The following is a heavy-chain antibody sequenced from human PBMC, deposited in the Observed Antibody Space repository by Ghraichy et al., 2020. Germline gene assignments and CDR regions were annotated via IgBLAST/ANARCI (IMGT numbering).Heavy chain of an antibody. V-gene: IGHV4-39*01. CDR2: AYYSGTT. D-gene: IGHD3-3*01. CDR1: GGSVRSSDYY. J-gene: IGHJ5*02. Sequence: SETLSLTCTVSGGSVRSSDYYWAWIRQPPGKGLEWIGNAYYSGTTYYNPSLKSRVTMSLDTSKNQFSLRLNSVTAADTAVYYCARRVSIYYTQNCWFDPWGQGTLVTVSS. CDR3: ARRVSIYYTQNCWFDP.